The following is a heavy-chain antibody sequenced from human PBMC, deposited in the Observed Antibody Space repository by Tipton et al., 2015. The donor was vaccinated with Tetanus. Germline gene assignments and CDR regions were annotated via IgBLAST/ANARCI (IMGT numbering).Heavy chain of an antibody. J-gene: IGHJ4*02. CDR3: ARGPTATSDY. Sequence: TLSLTCTVSVGSISSGDYYWSWIRQPPGKGLEWTGYMFYSGSAYYNPSLKSRITISMDTSRNQFSLNLSSVTAADTAVYYCARGPTATSDYWGQGTLVTVSS. D-gene: IGHD4-17*01. CDR2: MFYSGSA. CDR1: VGSISSGDYY. V-gene: IGHV4-30-4*01.